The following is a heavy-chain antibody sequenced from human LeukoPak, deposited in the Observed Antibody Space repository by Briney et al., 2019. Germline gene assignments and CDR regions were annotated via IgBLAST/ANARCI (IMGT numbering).Heavy chain of an antibody. D-gene: IGHD3-10*01. J-gene: IGHJ4*02. CDR3: AKVLLWFGESDDY. CDR2: ISGSGGST. Sequence: GGSLRLSCAASGFTFSSYAMSWVRQAPGKGLEWVSAISGSGGSTYYADSVKGRFTISRDNSKNTLYLQVNSLRAEDTAVYYCAKVLLWFGESDDYWGQGTLVTVSS. CDR1: GFTFSSYA. V-gene: IGHV3-23*01.